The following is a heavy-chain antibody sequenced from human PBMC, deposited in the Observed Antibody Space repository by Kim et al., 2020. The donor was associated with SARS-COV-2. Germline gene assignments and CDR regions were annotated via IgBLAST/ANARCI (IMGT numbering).Heavy chain of an antibody. CDR2: ISAYNGNT. D-gene: IGHD6-13*01. V-gene: IGHV1-18*04. CDR3: ARALGLGAAVDYGMDV. CDR1: GYTFTSYG. Sequence: ASVKVSCKASGYTFTSYGISWVRQAPGQGLEWMGWISAYNGNTNYAQKLQGRVTMTTDTSTSTAYMELRSLRSDDTAVYYCARALGLGAAVDYGMDVWGQGTTVTVSS. J-gene: IGHJ6*02.